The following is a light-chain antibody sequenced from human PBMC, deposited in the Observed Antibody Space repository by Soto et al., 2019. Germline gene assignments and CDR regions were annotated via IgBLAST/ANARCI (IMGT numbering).Light chain of an antibody. CDR3: HQRQSWPRT. Sequence: DTPSFFPGGRATRSCMASQTVNSRLAWYQHKPGQAPRLLIYHTSNRATGIPARFSGSGSGTDFTLTISSLEPEDFAVYYCHQRQSWPRTFGQGAKVDVK. J-gene: IGKJ1*01. CDR1: QTVNSR. V-gene: IGKV3-11*01. CDR2: HTS.